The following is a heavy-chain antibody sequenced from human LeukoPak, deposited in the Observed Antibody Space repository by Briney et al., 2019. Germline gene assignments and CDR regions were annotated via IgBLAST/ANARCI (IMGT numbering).Heavy chain of an antibody. Sequence: PSETLSLTCTVSGGPISSHYWSWIRQPPGKGREWVGYIYYSGSTNYNPSLKSRVTISVDTSKNQFSLKLSSVTAADTAVYYCARAERARYYYYMDVWGKGTTVTVSS. CDR2: IYYSGST. CDR3: ARAERARYYYYMDV. J-gene: IGHJ6*03. CDR1: GGPISSHY. D-gene: IGHD5-24*01. V-gene: IGHV4-59*11.